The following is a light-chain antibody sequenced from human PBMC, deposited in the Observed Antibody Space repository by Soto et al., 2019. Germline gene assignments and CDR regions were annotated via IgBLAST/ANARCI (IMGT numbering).Light chain of an antibody. V-gene: IGKV3-20*01. CDR2: GAS. J-gene: IGKJ2*01. CDR3: QQYRSSPPTYT. Sequence: DMVLTQSPGPLSLSPGERATLSCRSSQSVSSSYLAWYQQKPGQAPRLLIYGASSRATGIPDRFSGSGSGTDFTLTISRLEPEDFAVYYCQQYRSSPPTYTFGQGTKLQIK. CDR1: QSVSSSY.